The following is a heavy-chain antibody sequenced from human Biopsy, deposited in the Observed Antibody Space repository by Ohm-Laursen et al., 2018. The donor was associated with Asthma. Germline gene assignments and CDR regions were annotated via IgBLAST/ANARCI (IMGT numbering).Heavy chain of an antibody. Sequence: SLRLSCSASGRHFGSYNMHWARQAPGKGLGWVAVITFDGSTQHYGDSVKGRFTISRDNSKNMLFLQMNSLRAEDTAVYYCLRDTLGYYFDIWGQGTQVTVSS. CDR3: LRDTLGYYFDI. J-gene: IGHJ4*02. D-gene: IGHD6-13*01. CDR1: GRHFGSYN. V-gene: IGHV3-30-3*01. CDR2: ITFDGSTQ.